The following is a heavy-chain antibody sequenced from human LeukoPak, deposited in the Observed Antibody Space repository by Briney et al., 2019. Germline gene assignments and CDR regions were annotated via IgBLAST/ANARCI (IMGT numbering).Heavy chain of an antibody. CDR2: IIPIFGTA. J-gene: IGHJ6*03. Sequence: SVKVSCKASGGTFSSYAISWVRQAPGQGLEWMGAIIPIFGTANYAQKFQGRVTITTDESTSTAYMELSSLRSEDTAVYYCARSGRGSTIYYYYYMDVWGKGTTVTVSS. V-gene: IGHV1-69*05. CDR1: GGTFSSYA. CDR3: ARSGRGSTIYYYYYMDV. D-gene: IGHD5/OR15-5a*01.